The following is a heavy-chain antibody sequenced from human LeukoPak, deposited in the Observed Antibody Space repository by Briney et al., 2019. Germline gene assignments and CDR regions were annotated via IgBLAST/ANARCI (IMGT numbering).Heavy chain of an antibody. CDR2: INPSDGRT. V-gene: IGHV1-46*01. J-gene: IGHJ4*02. CDR3: ARGSRFLDF. CDR1: GYTFTSDY. Sequence: ASVTVSCKASGYTFTSDYMHWVRQAPGQGLEWMGIINPSDGRTTYAQKFQDRVALTRDMSTSTVYMELSSLRSEDTALYYCARGSRFLDFWGQGTLVTVSS. D-gene: IGHD2-2*01.